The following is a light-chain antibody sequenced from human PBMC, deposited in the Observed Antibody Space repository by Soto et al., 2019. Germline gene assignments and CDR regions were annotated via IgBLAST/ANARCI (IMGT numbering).Light chain of an antibody. V-gene: IGKV1-39*01. J-gene: IGKJ1*01. CDR1: QSIRTY. CDR2: AAS. CDR3: QQSYSTPRT. Sequence: DIQMTQSPSSLSASVGDRVAITCRASQSIRTYLNWYHQKPGEAPKVLISAASNLQSGVPSRFSGSGSGTDFTLTISSLQPEDLGTYYCQQSYSTPRTFGQGTKVEIK.